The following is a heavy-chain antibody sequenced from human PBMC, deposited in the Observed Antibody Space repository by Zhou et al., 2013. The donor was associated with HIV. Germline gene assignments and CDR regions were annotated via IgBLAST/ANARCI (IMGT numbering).Heavy chain of an antibody. V-gene: IGHV1-69*05. CDR1: GGTFSSYA. CDR2: IIPIFGTA. Sequence: QVQLVQSGAEVKKPGSSVKVSCKASGGTFSSYAISWVRQAPGQGLEWMGGIIPIFGTANYAQKFQGRVTITTDESTSTAYMELSSLRSEDTAVYYCARGPSLATTETEYFQHWGQGTLVTVSS. D-gene: IGHD4-17*01. CDR3: ARGPSLATTETEYFQH. J-gene: IGHJ1*01.